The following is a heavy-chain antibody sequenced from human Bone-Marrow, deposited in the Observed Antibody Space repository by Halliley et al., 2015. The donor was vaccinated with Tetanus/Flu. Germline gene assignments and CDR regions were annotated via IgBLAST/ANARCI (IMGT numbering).Heavy chain of an antibody. CDR2: FYIDGAT. D-gene: IGHD6-13*01. V-gene: IGHV3-66*01. J-gene: IGHJ5*02. Sequence: VSVFYIDGATFYADSVKDRFPISRDDSKNTLYLQMNRLRTEDTGVYYCARAVGYSRNWYGWFDPWGQGTLVIVSS. CDR3: ARAVGYSRNWYGWFDP.